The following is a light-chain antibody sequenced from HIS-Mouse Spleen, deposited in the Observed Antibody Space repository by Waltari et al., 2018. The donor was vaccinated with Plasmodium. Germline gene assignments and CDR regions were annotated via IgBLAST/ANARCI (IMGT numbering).Light chain of an antibody. J-gene: IGLJ2*01. CDR2: EGS. Sequence: QSALTQPASVSGSPGQSIPISCTATSSDVWSSYPVSSYQQHPGKAPKLMIYEGSKRPSGVSDRFSGSKSGNTASLTISGLQAEDEADYYCCSYAGSSTFVVFGGGTKLTVL. CDR3: CSYAGSSTFVV. V-gene: IGLV2-23*03. CDR1: SSDVWSSYP.